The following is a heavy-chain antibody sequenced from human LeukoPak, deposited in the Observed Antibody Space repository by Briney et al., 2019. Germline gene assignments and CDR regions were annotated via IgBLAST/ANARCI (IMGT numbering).Heavy chain of an antibody. CDR3: ARADVLGFDI. CDR2: IYYTSST. V-gene: IGHV4-28*03. D-gene: IGHD3-16*01. CDR1: GYSISSSNW. J-gene: IGHJ3*02. Sequence: SDTLSLTCTVSGYSISSSNWWGWIRQPPGKGLEWIGYIYYTSSTYYNPSLRSRVTEAIDTSKSQLSLEVNYVTAVAGAVYYCARADVLGFDIWGQGTMVTVSS.